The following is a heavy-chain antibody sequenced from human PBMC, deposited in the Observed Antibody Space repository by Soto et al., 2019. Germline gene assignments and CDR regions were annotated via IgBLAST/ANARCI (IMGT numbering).Heavy chain of an antibody. J-gene: IGHJ3*01. V-gene: IGHV3-30*18. Sequence: QMHLVESGGGVVQPGRSLRLSCEGSGFSFSNYGIHWVRQAPGKGLEWVAVISHDGNSHHLADSVRGRFTISRDNSKNTVFLHMTSLRREDSAVYHCVKAQERSAQYFAVVITAFDFWGQGTMVTVSS. CDR1: GFSFSNYG. CDR2: ISHDGNSH. CDR3: VKAQERSAQYFAVVITAFDF. D-gene: IGHD3-22*01.